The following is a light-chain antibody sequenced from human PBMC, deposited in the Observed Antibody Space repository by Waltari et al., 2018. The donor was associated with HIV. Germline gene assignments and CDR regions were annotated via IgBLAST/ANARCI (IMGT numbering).Light chain of an antibody. CDR2: WAS. Sequence: DIVMTQSPDSLAVSMRERASINCMSSQSVLYSSNNKNYLAWYQQKPGQPPKLLIYWASTRESGVPDRFSGSGSGTDFTLTISSLQAEDVAVYYCQQYYDTPFTFGPGTKVDIK. V-gene: IGKV4-1*01. J-gene: IGKJ3*01. CDR3: QQYYDTPFT. CDR1: QSVLYSSNNKNY.